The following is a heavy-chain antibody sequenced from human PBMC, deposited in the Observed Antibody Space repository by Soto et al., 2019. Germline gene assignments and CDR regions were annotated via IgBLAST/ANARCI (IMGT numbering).Heavy chain of an antibody. CDR2: IIPIFGTA. CDR1: GGTFSSYA. D-gene: IGHD2-15*01. Sequence: ASVKVSGKASGGTFSSYAISWVRQAPGQGLEWMGGIIPIFGTANYAQKFQGRVTITADESTSTAYMELSSLRSEDTAVYYCARCVGLLDPHFDYWGQGTLVTVSS. J-gene: IGHJ4*02. V-gene: IGHV1-69*13. CDR3: ARCVGLLDPHFDY.